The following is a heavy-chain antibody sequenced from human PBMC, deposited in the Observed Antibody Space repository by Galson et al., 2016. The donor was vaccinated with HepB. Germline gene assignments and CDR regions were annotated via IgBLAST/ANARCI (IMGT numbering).Heavy chain of an antibody. J-gene: IGHJ4*02. Sequence: SVKVSCKVSGYTLTDELSIHWVRQAPGRGLEWMGGFDPEDNKRIYAQQFQGRVTMTEDTATGTAYMELSSLRSEDTTVYYCVIRYYGDFSPPIYRGQGTLVSVSS. D-gene: IGHD4-17*01. CDR2: FDPEDNKR. CDR1: GYTLTDELS. CDR3: VIRYYGDFSPPIY. V-gene: IGHV1-24*01.